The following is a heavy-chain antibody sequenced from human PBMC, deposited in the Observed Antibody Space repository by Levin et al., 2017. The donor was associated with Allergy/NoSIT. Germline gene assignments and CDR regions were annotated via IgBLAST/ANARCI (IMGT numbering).Heavy chain of an antibody. J-gene: IGHJ4*02. CDR3: AKDVGSTHWYYFHY. CDR2: ISWDSANI. CDR1: GFTFEDYA. Sequence: PGGSLRLSCAASGFTFEDYAMHWVRQVPGKGLEWVAGISWDSANIDYGDSVKGRFTISKDNARNSLYLQMNSLRAEDTAFYYCAKDVGSTHWYYFHYWGQGTLVTVSS. V-gene: IGHV3-9*01. D-gene: IGHD2-8*02.